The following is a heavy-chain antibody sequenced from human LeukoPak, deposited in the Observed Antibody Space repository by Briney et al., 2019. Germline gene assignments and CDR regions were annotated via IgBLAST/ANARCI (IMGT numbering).Heavy chain of an antibody. Sequence: GGSLRLSCAASGVIFSNTWINWVRRAPGKGLEWVGRIKRKSDGGATDYAAPVKGRFTISRDDSKNTLYLQMNSLKTEDTALYYCTKEDYGNYVSPHWGQGTLVTVSS. CDR2: IKRKSDGGAT. J-gene: IGHJ4*02. CDR1: GVIFSNTW. D-gene: IGHD4-11*01. V-gene: IGHV3-15*07. CDR3: TKEDYGNYVSPH.